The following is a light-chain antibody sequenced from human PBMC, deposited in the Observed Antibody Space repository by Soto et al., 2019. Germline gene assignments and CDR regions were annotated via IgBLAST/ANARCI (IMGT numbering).Light chain of an antibody. Sequence: EIVLTQSPATLSLSPGERATLSCRASQSVSSYLAWYQQKPGQAPRLLIYDASNRATGIPARFSGSGSGTDFTLTSSSLEPEDFSVYYCRQRSNWPQVVFGGGTKVEIK. CDR3: RQRSNWPQVV. V-gene: IGKV3-11*01. CDR2: DAS. J-gene: IGKJ4*01. CDR1: QSVSSY.